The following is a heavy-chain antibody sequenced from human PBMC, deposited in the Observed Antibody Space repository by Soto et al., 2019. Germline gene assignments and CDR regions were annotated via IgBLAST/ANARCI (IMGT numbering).Heavy chain of an antibody. CDR1: GFTFRNYD. D-gene: IGHD3-16*01. CDR2: IGTVGDT. V-gene: IGHV3-13*01. J-gene: IGHJ4*02. CDR3: ARGGLYI. Sequence: EVQLVGSGGGLVQPGGSLRLSCAASGFTFRNYDMHWVRQPTGKGLAWVSGIGTVGDTYYSGSVKGRLSISRENAQNSFYLHMKSLRAEGTAVYYFARGGLYICGQGTLVTVSS.